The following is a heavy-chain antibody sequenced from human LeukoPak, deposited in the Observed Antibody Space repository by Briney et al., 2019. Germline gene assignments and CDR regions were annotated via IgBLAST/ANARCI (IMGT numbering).Heavy chain of an antibody. CDR1: GGSISSYY. CDR3: ARGHLGNYDSRHYEDY. V-gene: IGHV4-59*12. J-gene: IGHJ4*02. CDR2: IYYSGTT. D-gene: IGHD3-3*01. Sequence: SSETLSLTCTVSGGSISSYYWSWIRQPPGKGLEWIGYIYYSGTTNYNPSLKSRVTISVDTSKNQFSLKLSSVTAADTAVYYCARGHLGNYDSRHYEDYWGQGTLVTVSS.